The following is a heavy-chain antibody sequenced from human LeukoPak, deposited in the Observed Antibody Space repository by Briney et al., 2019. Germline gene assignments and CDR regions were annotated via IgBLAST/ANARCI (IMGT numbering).Heavy chain of an antibody. CDR3: ARVSAVTLAAFDI. V-gene: IGHV4-39*07. CDR2: IHYTGST. CDR1: GGSIRSSNYN. Sequence: PSETLSLTCTGSGGSIRSSNYNWGWVRQPPGKGLEWIGSIHYTGSTYHNPSLKSRVTISVDTSKNKFSLKLSSVTAADTAVYYCARVSAVTLAAFDIWGQGTMVTVSS. J-gene: IGHJ3*02. D-gene: IGHD4-17*01.